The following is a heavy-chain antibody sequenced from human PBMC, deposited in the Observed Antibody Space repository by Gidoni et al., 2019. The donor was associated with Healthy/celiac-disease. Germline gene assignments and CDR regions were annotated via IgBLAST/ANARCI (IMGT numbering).Heavy chain of an antibody. Sequence: QVQLVESGGGVVQPGRSLRLSCAASGFTFSSYAMHWFRQAPGKGLEWVAVISYDGSNKYYADSVKGRFTISRDNSKNTLYLQMNSLRAEDTAVYYCARDLLAREGATTYLYYYGMDVWGQGTTVTVSS. CDR3: ARDLLAREGATTYLYYYGMDV. V-gene: IGHV3-30-3*01. J-gene: IGHJ6*02. CDR1: GFTFSSYA. CDR2: ISYDGSNK. D-gene: IGHD1-26*01.